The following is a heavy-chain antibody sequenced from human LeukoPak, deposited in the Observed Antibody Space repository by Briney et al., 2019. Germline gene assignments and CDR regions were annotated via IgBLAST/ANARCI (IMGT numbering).Heavy chain of an antibody. CDR3: ARDFLECSRASCLNWFDP. CDR1: GGSISSHY. D-gene: IGHD2-2*01. J-gene: IGHJ5*02. CDR2: IHYSGST. V-gene: IGHV4-59*11. Sequence: PSETLSLTCTVSGGSISSHYWTWIRQPPGKGLEWIGYIHYSGSTNYNPSLKSPVSLSVDPSKTEFSLKLSSVPAADTAVYYCARDFLECSRASCLNWFDPWGQGTLVTVSS.